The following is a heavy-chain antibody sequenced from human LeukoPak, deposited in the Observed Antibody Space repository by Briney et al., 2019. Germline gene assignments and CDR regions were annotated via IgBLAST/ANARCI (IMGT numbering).Heavy chain of an antibody. V-gene: IGHV3-33*06. Sequence: GGSLRLSCAASGFTFSSYGMHWVRQAPGKGLEWVAVIWYDGSNKYYADSVKGRFTISRDNSKNTLYLQMNSLRAEDTAVYYCAKVRSRGAYGDYLNYFESWGQGTLVTVSS. J-gene: IGHJ4*02. CDR1: GFTFSSYG. CDR2: IWYDGSNK. CDR3: AKVRSRGAYGDYLNYFES. D-gene: IGHD4-17*01.